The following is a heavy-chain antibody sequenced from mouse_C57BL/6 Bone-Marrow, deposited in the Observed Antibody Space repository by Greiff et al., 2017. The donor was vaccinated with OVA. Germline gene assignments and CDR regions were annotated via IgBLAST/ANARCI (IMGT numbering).Heavy chain of an antibody. CDR3: ASWGYYGSSSDWYFDV. J-gene: IGHJ1*03. D-gene: IGHD1-1*01. Sequence: QVQLQQPGTELVKPGASVKLSCKASGYTFTSYWMHWVKQRPGQGLEWIGNINPSNGGTNYNEKFKSKATLTVDKSSSTAYMQLSSLTSEDSAVYYCASWGYYGSSSDWYFDVWGTGTTVTVSS. CDR1: GYTFTSYW. V-gene: IGHV1-53*01. CDR2: INPSNGGT.